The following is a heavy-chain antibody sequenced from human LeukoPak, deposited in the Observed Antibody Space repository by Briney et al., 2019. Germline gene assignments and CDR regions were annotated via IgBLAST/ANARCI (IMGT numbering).Heavy chain of an antibody. V-gene: IGHV4-34*01. CDR2: INHSGST. Sequence: SETLSLTCAVYGGSFSGYYWSWIRQPPGKGLEWIGEINHSGSTNYNPSLKSRVTISVDTSKNQFSLKLSSVTAADTAVYYCARALSEPFYYYGPGSYMGFDYWGQGTLVTVSS. CDR3: ARALSEPFYYYGPGSYMGFDY. D-gene: IGHD3-10*01. CDR1: GGSFSGYY. J-gene: IGHJ4*02.